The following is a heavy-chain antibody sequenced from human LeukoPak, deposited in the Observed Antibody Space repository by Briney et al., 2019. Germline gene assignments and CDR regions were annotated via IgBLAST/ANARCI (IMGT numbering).Heavy chain of an antibody. D-gene: IGHD3-22*01. CDR1: GGSISSYY. CDR2: IYYSGST. CDR3: ARGYDSSGYTIYYYYYMDV. V-gene: IGHV4-59*12. Sequence: SETLSLTCTVSGGSISSYYWSWIRQPPGKGLEWIGYIYYSGSTNYNPSLKSRVTISVDTSKDQFSLKLSSMTAADTAVYYCARGYDSSGYTIYYYYYMDVWGKGTTVTVSS. J-gene: IGHJ6*03.